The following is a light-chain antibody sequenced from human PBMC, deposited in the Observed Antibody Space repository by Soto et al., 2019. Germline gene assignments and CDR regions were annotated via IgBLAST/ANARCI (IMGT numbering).Light chain of an antibody. J-gene: IGKJ4*01. CDR3: QQYGSSLLT. CDR1: QSISSSY. Sequence: VLTQSPGTLSLSPGERATISCRASQSISSSYLAWYQHKPGQAPRLLIYGASSRATGIPHRFSGSGSGTDFTLTISRLEPEDFAVYYCQQYGSSLLTFGGGTKVEI. CDR2: GAS. V-gene: IGKV3-20*01.